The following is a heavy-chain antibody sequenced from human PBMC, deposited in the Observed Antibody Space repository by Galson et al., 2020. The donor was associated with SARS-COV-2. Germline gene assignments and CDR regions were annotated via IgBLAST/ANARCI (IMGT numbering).Heavy chain of an antibody. J-gene: IGHJ6*02. CDR3: ATGVVVTAINYYYYGMDV. CDR1: GYTLTELS. V-gene: IGHV1-24*01. CDR2: FDPEDGET. Sequence: ASAKVSCKVSGYTLTELSMHWVRQAPGKGLEWMGGFDPEDGETIYAQKFQGRVTMTEDTSTDPAYMELSSLRSEDTAVYYCATGVVVTAINYYYYGMDVWGQGTTVTVSS. D-gene: IGHD2-21*02.